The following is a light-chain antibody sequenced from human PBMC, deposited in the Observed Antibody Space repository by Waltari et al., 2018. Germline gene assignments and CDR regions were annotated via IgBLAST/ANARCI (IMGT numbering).Light chain of an antibody. Sequence: EIVLTQSPGTLSLSPGERATLSCRASQSVSSSYLAWYQQKPPQAPRLLIYGASSRATGIPDRFSGSVSGTELTLTISTLEPEDFAVSYCQQYGISLYTFGQGTKLEIK. CDR1: QSVSSSY. V-gene: IGKV3-20*01. CDR3: QQYGISLYT. CDR2: GAS. J-gene: IGKJ2*01.